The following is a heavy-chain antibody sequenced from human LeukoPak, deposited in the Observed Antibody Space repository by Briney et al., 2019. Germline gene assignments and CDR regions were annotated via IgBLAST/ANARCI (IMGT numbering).Heavy chain of an antibody. V-gene: IGHV4-4*02. CDR3: ARLRPVAGYDAFDI. J-gene: IGHJ3*02. CDR1: GGSIVSDIW. CDR2: IYHSGST. D-gene: IGHD6-19*01. Sequence: PSGTLSLTCVVSGGSIVSDIWWSWVRQPPGKGLQWVGEIYHSGSTNYNPSLKSRVTVSVDKSKNQFSLMLTSVTAADTAVYYCARLRPVAGYDAFDIWGHGTMVTVSS.